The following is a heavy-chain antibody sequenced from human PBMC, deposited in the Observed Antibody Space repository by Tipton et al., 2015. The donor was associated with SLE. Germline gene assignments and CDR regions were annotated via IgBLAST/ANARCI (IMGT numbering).Heavy chain of an antibody. D-gene: IGHD6-13*01. Sequence: TLSLTCAVYGGSFSGYYWSWIRQPPGKGLEWIGEINHSGSTNYNPSLKSRVTISVDTSKNQFSLKLSSVTAADTAVYYCARWGGKQHRAFDIWGQGTMVTVSS. V-gene: IGHV4-34*01. CDR1: GGSFSGYY. CDR2: INHSGST. CDR3: ARWGGKQHRAFDI. J-gene: IGHJ3*02.